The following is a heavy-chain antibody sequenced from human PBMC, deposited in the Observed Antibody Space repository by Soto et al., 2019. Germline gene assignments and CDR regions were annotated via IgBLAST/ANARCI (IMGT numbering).Heavy chain of an antibody. V-gene: IGHV4-39*01. CDR1: GDSISTSTYC. CDR2: VYFSGTT. J-gene: IGHJ4*02. Sequence: SDTLSLTCTVSGDSISTSTYCWGLIRQPPGKGLEWIGSVYFSGTTYYNPSLKSRVTISVDTSNNQFSLKMRSVTAADTAVFYCARHISESGFDLNYWSQGTLVTVSS. D-gene: IGHD5-12*01. CDR3: ARHISESGFDLNY.